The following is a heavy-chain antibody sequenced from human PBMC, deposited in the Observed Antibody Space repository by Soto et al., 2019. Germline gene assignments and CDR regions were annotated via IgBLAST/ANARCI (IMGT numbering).Heavy chain of an antibody. V-gene: IGHV1-8*02. CDR2: MNPNSGNT. Sequence: QVQLVQSGAEVKKPGASVKVSCKASGNTLTSYDLNWVRQATGQGLEWMGWMNPNSGNTFYAQKFQGRVTMPRNTSISTAYMELSSLRSEDTAVYYCARGRRGYPYGRGSWGQGTLVTVSS. CDR1: GNTLTSYD. J-gene: IGHJ5*02. CDR3: ARGRRGYPYGRGS. D-gene: IGHD5-18*01.